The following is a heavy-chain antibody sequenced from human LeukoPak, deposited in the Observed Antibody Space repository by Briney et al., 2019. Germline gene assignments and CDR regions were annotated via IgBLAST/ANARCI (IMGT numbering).Heavy chain of an antibody. CDR1: GGSVSSDTYY. CDR3: ARLSMIVVATDAFDI. CDR2: IYYSGST. V-gene: IGHV4-61*01. J-gene: IGHJ3*02. D-gene: IGHD3-22*01. Sequence: SETLSLTCIVSGGSVSSDTYYWSWIRQPPGKGLEWIGYIYYSGSTNYNPSLKSRVTISVDTSKNQFSLKLSSVTAADTAVYYCARLSMIVVATDAFDIWGQGTMVTVSS.